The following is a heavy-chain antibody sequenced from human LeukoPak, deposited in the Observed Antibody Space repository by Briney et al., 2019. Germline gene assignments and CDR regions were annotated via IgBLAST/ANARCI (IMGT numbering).Heavy chain of an antibody. CDR1: AGTFSSYA. V-gene: IGHV1-69*04. Sequence: ASVKVSCKASAGTFSSYAISCVRQAPGQGLEWMGRIIPILGIANYAQKFQGRVTITADKSTSTAYMELSSLRSEDTAVYYCARGRGCSSTSCYQIDYWGQGTLVTVSS. D-gene: IGHD2-2*01. CDR3: ARGRGCSSTSCYQIDY. J-gene: IGHJ4*02. CDR2: IIPILGIA.